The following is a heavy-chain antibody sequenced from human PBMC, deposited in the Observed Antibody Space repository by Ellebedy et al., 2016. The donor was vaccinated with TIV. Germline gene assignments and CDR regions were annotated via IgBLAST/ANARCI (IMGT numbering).Heavy chain of an antibody. CDR3: ARMGPGRFDI. J-gene: IGHJ3*02. Sequence: MPSETLSLTCAVYGGSFTDNFWSWVRQTPGKGLEWIGEINHIGTTKYNPSPKSRVTISVDTSKNQFSLKLSSVTAADTAVYYCARMGPGRFDIWGQGTMVTVSS. CDR2: INHIGTT. V-gene: IGHV4-34*01. CDR1: GGSFTDNF.